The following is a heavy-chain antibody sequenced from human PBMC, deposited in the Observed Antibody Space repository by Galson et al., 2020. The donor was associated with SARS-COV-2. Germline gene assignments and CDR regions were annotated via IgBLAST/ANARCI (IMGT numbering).Heavy chain of an antibody. CDR1: GLSLSTSGVG. D-gene: IGHD3-10*01. CDR2: IYLDDDK. J-gene: IGHJ4*02. Sequence: KMSGPTLVKPTQTLTLTCTFSGLSLSTSGVGVGWIRQPPGKALEWLAVIYLDDDKRYSPSLKCRLIITKDTSKNQVVLTMTNMDPVDTATYYGARQLAWLGELDYWGQGSLVTVSS. V-gene: IGHV2-5*02. CDR3: ARQLAWLGELDY.